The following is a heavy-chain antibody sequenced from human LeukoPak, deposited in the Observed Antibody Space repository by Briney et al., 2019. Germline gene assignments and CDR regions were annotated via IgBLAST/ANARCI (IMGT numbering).Heavy chain of an antibody. CDR3: AKGLYSSSSGQFDY. V-gene: IGHV3-74*01. J-gene: IGHJ4*02. Sequence: GGSLRLSCAASRLIFSSYWMHWVRQAPGKGLVWVSRINSDGSSTIYADSVKGRFTISRDNAKNSLYLQMNSLRADDTALYYCAKGLYSSSSGQFDYWGQGTLVTVSS. CDR1: RLIFSSYW. CDR2: INSDGSST. D-gene: IGHD6-6*01.